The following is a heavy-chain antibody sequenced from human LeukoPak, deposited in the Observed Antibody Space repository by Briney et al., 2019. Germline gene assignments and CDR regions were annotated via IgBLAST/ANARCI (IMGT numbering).Heavy chain of an antibody. CDR2: ISAYNGNT. Sequence: GASVKVSCKASGYTFTSYGISWVRQAPGQGLEWMGWISAYNGNTNYAQKLQGRVTMTTDTSTSTAYMELRSLRSDDTAVYYCARVLLRYGDINWFDPWGQGTLVTVSS. CDR3: ARVLLRYGDINWFDP. J-gene: IGHJ5*02. V-gene: IGHV1-18*01. D-gene: IGHD4-17*01. CDR1: GYTFTSYG.